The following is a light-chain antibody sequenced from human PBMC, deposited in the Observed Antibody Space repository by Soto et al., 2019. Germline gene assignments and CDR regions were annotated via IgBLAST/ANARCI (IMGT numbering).Light chain of an antibody. CDR3: QQLNSYLYT. CDR1: QGISSY. CDR2: AAS. J-gene: IGKJ2*01. V-gene: IGKV1-9*01. Sequence: IQLTQSPSSLSASVGDRVTITCRASQGISSYLASYQQKPGKAPKLLIYAASTLQSGVPSRFSGSGSGTDFTLTISSLQPEDFATYYCQQLNSYLYTFGQGTKLEIK.